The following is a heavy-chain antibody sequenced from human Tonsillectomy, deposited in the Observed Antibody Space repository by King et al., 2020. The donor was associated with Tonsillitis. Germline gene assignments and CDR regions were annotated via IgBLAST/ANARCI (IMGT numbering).Heavy chain of an antibody. CDR2: IYYSGNT. CDR3: ARDTARPPRGSGSLGSIDY. CDR1: GGSISSGGYY. Sequence: LQLQESGPGLVKPSQTLSLTCTVSGGSISSGGYYWSWIRQHPGKGLEWIGYIYYSGNTYYNPSLKSRVTISIATSENQFSLKVSSVTAADTAVYYCARDTARPPRGSGSLGSIDYWGQGTLVTVSS. V-gene: IGHV4-31*03. J-gene: IGHJ4*02. D-gene: IGHD1-26*01.